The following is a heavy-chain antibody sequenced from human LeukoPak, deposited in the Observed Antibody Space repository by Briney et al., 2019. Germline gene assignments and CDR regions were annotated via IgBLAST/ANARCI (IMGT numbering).Heavy chain of an antibody. CDR3: ARSPSGQLDY. CDR1: GYTFTSHY. D-gene: IGHD1-1*01. Sequence: ASVKVSCKTSGYTFTSHYIHWVRQAPGQGLEHVGWINPANGGTNYAQKFQGRVIMTRDTSISTACMQLSSLTSDDTAVYYCARSPSGQLDYWGRGTLVSVSS. V-gene: IGHV1-2*02. CDR2: INPANGGT. J-gene: IGHJ4*02.